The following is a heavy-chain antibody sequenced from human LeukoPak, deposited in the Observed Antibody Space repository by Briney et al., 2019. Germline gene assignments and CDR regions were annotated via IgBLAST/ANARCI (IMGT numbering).Heavy chain of an antibody. CDR2: IYYSGST. J-gene: IGHJ5*02. CDR3: ARLWDLSSSWFPRAGPSQKNWFDP. D-gene: IGHD6-13*01. V-gene: IGHV4-39*01. CDR1: GGSISSSSYY. Sequence: SETLSLTCTVSGGSISSSSYYWGWIRQPPGKGLEWIGSIYYSGSTYYNPSLKSRVTISVDTSKNQFSLKLSSVTAADTAVYYCARLWDLSSSWFPRAGPSQKNWFDPWGQGTLVTVSS.